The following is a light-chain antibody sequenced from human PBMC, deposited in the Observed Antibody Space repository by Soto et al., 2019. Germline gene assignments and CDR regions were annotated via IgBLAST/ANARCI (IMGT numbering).Light chain of an antibody. CDR2: GAS. CDR1: QSVSSSY. J-gene: IGKJ4*01. Sequence: EIVLTQSPGPLSLSPGARATLSCRASQSVSSSYLDPYQQKPRQAPSPLIYGASSRATAIPDRFSGSGSGTDFTLTITRLGLEDFAVYDCQRYRTSFGGGTRVESK. CDR3: QRYRTS. V-gene: IGKV3-20*01.